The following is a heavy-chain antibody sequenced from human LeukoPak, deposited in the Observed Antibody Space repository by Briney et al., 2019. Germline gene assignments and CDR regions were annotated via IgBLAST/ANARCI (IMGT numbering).Heavy chain of an antibody. Sequence: GSSVKVSCKASGGTFSSYAISWVRQAPGQGLEWMGGIIPIFGTANYAQKFQGRVTITTDESTSTAYMELSSLRSEDTAVYYCAREHRPDSSWPVSYYYYMDVWGKGTTVTVSS. CDR1: GGTFSSYA. CDR2: IIPIFGTA. V-gene: IGHV1-69*05. J-gene: IGHJ6*03. CDR3: AREHRPDSSWPVSYYYYMDV. D-gene: IGHD6-13*01.